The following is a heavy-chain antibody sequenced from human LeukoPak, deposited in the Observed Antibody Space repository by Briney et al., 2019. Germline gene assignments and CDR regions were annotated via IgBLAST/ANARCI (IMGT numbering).Heavy chain of an antibody. V-gene: IGHV3-23*01. D-gene: IGHD3-22*01. CDR3: AKGSYYDSSGSFYFDY. J-gene: IGHJ4*02. CDR1: GFTFSSYA. CDR2: ISGSGDNT. Sequence: GGSLRLSCAASGFTFSSYAMSWVRQAPEKGLEWVAGISGSGDNTYYADSVKGRFTISRDNSKNTLYVQVNSLGTEDTAAYYCAKGSYYDSSGSFYFDYWGQGTLVTVSS.